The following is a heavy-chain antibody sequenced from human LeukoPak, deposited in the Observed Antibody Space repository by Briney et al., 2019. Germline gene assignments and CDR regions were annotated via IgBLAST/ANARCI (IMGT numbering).Heavy chain of an antibody. CDR2: IYYSGST. CDR1: GGSISSYY. D-gene: IGHD6-6*01. V-gene: IGHV4-59*01. CDR3: ARSNSLAARPSPPQY. Sequence: SETLSLTCTVSGGSISSYYWSWIRQPPGKGLEWIGYIYYSGSTNYNPSLKSRVTISVDTSKNQFSLKLSSVTAADTAVYYCARSNSLAARPSPPQYWGQGTLVTVSS. J-gene: IGHJ4*02.